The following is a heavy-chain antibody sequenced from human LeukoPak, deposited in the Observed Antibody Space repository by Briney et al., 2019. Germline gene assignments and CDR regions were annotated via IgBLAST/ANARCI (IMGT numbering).Heavy chain of an antibody. J-gene: IGHJ6*02. Sequence: GGSLRLSCAASGFSFSDYYMSWIRQAPGKGLEWVSYISSSSSDTQYADSVKGRFTISRDNAKKSLHLQMNSLRVEDTAVYYCARDAVGSGYYGMDVWGQGTTVTVSS. CDR3: ARDAVGSGYYGMDV. CDR2: ISSSSSDT. CDR1: GFSFSDYY. D-gene: IGHD3-10*01. V-gene: IGHV3-11*05.